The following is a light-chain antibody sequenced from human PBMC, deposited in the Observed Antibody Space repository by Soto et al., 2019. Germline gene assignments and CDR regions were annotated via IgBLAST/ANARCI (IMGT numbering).Light chain of an antibody. Sequence: QAVLTQPPSVSGAPGQRVTISCTGTSSDLGAGFDVHWYQQLPGTAPKLLIYGNINRPSGVPDRFSGSKSGTSASLVITGLQAEDEADYYCQAYDTSLSGGVVFGAGTKVTVL. CDR2: GNI. V-gene: IGLV1-40*01. CDR1: SSDLGAGFD. J-gene: IGLJ2*01. CDR3: QAYDTSLSGGVV.